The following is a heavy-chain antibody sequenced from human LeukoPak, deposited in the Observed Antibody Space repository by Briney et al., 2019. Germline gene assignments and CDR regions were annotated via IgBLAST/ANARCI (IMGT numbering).Heavy chain of an antibody. Sequence: GESLKISCKSSGYSFTDYWIGWVRQMPGKGLEWMGIIYPGDSDTRYSPSFQGQVTISADKSISTAYLQWSSLKASDTAMYYCARQSPGYCSSTSCYRGSDYWGQGTLVTVSS. J-gene: IGHJ4*02. V-gene: IGHV5-51*01. CDR1: GYSFTDYW. D-gene: IGHD2-2*01. CDR2: IYPGDSDT. CDR3: ARQSPGYCSSTSCYRGSDY.